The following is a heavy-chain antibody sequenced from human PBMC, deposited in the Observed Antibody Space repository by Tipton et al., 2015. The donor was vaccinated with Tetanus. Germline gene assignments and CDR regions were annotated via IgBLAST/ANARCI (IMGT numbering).Heavy chain of an antibody. CDR3: ARDQARGARGWNYFDY. CDR1: GGSISSGGYY. Sequence: GLVKPSQTLSLTCTVSGGSISSGGYYWSWIRQHPGKSLEWIGDIYYSRSTYYNPSLKSRVTISVDTSKNHFSLKLNSVTAADTAVFYCARDQARGARGWNYFDYWGQGTLVTVSS. J-gene: IGHJ4*02. CDR2: IYYSRST. D-gene: IGHD1-26*01. V-gene: IGHV4-31*03.